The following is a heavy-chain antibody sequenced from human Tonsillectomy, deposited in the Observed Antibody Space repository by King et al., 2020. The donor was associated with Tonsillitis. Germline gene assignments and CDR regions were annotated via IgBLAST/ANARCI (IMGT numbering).Heavy chain of an antibody. J-gene: IGHJ6*03. Sequence: QLVQSGAEVKKPGSSVKVSCKASGGTFSSYAISWVRQAPGQGLEWMGRIIPLLDIPHHAQKFQGRVTITADKSTSTAYMELSSLRSEDTAVYYCAREETAMVEDTDYYYMDVWGKGTTVTVSS. CDR3: AREETAMVEDTDYYYMDV. V-gene: IGHV1-69*09. D-gene: IGHD5-18*01. CDR2: IIPLLDIP. CDR1: GGTFSSYA.